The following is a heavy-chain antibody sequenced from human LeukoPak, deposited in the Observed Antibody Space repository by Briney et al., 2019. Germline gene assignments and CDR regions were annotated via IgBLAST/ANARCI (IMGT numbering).Heavy chain of an antibody. D-gene: IGHD2-15*01. CDR1: GFTFSSYS. CDR3: ARGAPSLMVVAATPDY. Sequence: PGGSLRLSCAASGFTFSSYSMSWVRQAPGKGLEWVSSISSSSSYIYYADSVKGRFTISRDNAKNSLYLQMNSLRAEDTAVYYCARGAPSLMVVAATPDYWGQGTLVTVSS. J-gene: IGHJ4*02. CDR2: ISSSSSYI. V-gene: IGHV3-21*01.